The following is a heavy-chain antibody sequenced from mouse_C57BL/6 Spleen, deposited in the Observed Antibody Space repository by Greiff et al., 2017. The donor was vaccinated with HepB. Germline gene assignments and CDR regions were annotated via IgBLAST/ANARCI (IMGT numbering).Heavy chain of an antibody. CDR2: INPGSGGT. Sequence: VQLQQSGAELVRPGTSVKVSCKASGYAFTNYLIEWVKQRPGPGLEWIGVINPGSGGTNYNEKFKGKATLTGDKSSSTAYMQLSSLTTEDAAVYLCARGGLLSYWGQGKLVTVSA. V-gene: IGHV1-54*01. D-gene: IGHD3-3*01. J-gene: IGHJ3*01. CDR3: ARGGLLSY. CDR1: GYAFTNYL.